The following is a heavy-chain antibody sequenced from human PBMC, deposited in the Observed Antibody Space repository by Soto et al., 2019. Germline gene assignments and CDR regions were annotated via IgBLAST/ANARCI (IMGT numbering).Heavy chain of an antibody. J-gene: IGHJ4*02. V-gene: IGHV1-18*01. CDR2: ISPNNGNT. CDR3: ARRQATINNLGVVAGDSY. Sequence: QVQLVQSGAELKKPGASVKVSCKASGYSFSNYEISWVRQAPGQGLEWMGWISPNNGNTNYAQKCHGRVIMNTDTSTSPAYMETRRLRSAGTAVYCCARRQATINNLGVVAGDSYWGQGTLVTVSS. CDR1: GYSFSNYE. D-gene: IGHD3-3*02.